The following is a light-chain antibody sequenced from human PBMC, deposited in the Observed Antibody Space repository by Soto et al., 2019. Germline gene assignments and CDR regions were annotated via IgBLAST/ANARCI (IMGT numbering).Light chain of an antibody. CDR1: QTMTRAY. J-gene: IGKJ2*01. CDR2: AAS. CDR3: HQYHSPPQT. Sequence: EIGLMQSPGTLSLSPGERATLTCRASQTMTRAYVAWYQQKPGQAPRLLIYAASYRASGISDKFSGSGSGTDFSLTISRLEPEDSAVYYCHQYHSPPQTFGQGTKVDIK. V-gene: IGKV3-20*01.